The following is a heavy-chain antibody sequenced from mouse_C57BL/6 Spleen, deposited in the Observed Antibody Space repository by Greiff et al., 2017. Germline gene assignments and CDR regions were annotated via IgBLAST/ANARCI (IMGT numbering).Heavy chain of an antibody. CDR1: GFTFTDYY. D-gene: IGHD1-1*01. CDR3: ARYIYYGSRNYFDY. CDR2: IRNKANGYTT. V-gene: IGHV7-3*01. Sequence: EVKLVESGGGLVQPGGSLSLSCAASGFTFTDYYMSWVRQPPGKALEWLGFIRNKANGYTTEYSASVKGRFTISSDNSPSILYLQMNALRAEDSATYYCARYIYYGSRNYFDYWGQGTTLTVSS. J-gene: IGHJ2*01.